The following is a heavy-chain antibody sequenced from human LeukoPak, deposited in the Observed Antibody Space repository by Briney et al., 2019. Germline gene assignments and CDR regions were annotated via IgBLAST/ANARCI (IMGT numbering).Heavy chain of an antibody. CDR1: GDSISNSRHY. V-gene: IGHV4-61*02. Sequence: SETLSLTCTVSGDSISNSRHYWSWIRQPAGKALEWIGRIYPSGNTNYNPSLKSRVTISVDTSKNQFSLKLSSVTAADTAVYYCARGGQLGGNWFDPWGQGTLVTVSS. CDR3: ARGGQLGGNWFDP. D-gene: IGHD2-2*01. CDR2: IYPSGNT. J-gene: IGHJ5*02.